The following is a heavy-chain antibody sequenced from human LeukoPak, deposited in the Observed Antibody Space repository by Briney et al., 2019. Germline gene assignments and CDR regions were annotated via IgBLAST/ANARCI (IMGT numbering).Heavy chain of an antibody. CDR1: GFTVSSNY. V-gene: IGHV3-53*01. J-gene: IGHJ3*02. CDR3: ARMLRFLEWLPPDAFDI. Sequence: GGSLRLSCAASGFTVSSNYMSWVRQAPGKGLEWVSVIYSGGSTYYADSVKGRFTISRDNSKNTLYLQMNSLRAEDTAVYYCARMLRFLEWLPPDAFDIWGQGTMVTVSS. CDR2: IYSGGST. D-gene: IGHD3-3*01.